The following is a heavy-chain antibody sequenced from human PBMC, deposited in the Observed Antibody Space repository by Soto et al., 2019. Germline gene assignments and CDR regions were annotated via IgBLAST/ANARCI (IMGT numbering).Heavy chain of an antibody. D-gene: IGHD5-18*01. CDR3: ALGGYDYRRPFDF. CDR1: GGSISNFH. CDR2: IYYSGN. J-gene: IGHJ4*02. V-gene: IGHV4-59*01. Sequence: PSETLSLTCNVSGGSISNFHLSWIRQPPGKGLEWIGYIYYSGNYYNPSLTSRVSMSLDKSKNQFSLHLKSVTAADTALYFCALGGYDYRRPFDFWGQGTRVTVSS.